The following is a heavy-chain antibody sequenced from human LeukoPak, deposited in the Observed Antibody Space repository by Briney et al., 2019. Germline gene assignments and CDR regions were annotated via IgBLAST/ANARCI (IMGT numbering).Heavy chain of an antibody. CDR2: IRYDGSNK. CDR1: GFTFSSYG. J-gene: IGHJ4*02. V-gene: IGHV3-30*02. Sequence: PTGGSLRLSCAASGFTFSSYGMHWVRQAPGKGLEWVAFIRYDGSNKYYADSVKGRFTISRDNSKNTLYLQMNSLRAEDTAVYYCARELNSQRGYSYGPQGDYWGQGTLVTVSS. D-gene: IGHD5-18*01. CDR3: ARELNSQRGYSYGPQGDY.